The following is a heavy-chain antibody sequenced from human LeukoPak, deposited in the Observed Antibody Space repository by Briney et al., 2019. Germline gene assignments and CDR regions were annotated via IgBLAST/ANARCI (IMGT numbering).Heavy chain of an antibody. Sequence: GGSLRLSCSTSGFTFGDYAMSWVRQAPGKGLEWVGFIQAKASGGATKYAASVNGRFSISRDDSQSIANLQMNDLKTEDTAVYYCTRAPHPRCSSSGCYLDYWGQGTLVTVSS. CDR1: GFTFGDYA. CDR3: TRAPHPRCSSSGCYLDY. D-gene: IGHD2-2*01. CDR2: IQAKASGGAT. V-gene: IGHV3-49*04. J-gene: IGHJ4*02.